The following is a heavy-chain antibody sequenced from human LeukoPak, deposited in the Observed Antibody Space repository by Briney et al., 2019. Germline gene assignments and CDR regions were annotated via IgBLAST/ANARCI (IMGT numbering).Heavy chain of an antibody. D-gene: IGHD3-10*01. Sequence: GGSLGLSCAASGFTVSSNYMSWVRQAPGKGLEWVSVIYSGGSTYYADSVKGRFTISRDNSKNTLYLQMNSLRAEDTAVYYCAREAVNYYGSGSFDYWGQGTLVTVSS. CDR3: AREAVNYYGSGSFDY. CDR2: IYSGGST. J-gene: IGHJ4*02. CDR1: GFTVSSNY. V-gene: IGHV3-53*01.